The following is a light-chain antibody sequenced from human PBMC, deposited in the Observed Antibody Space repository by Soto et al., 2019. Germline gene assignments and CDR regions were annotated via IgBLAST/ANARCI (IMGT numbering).Light chain of an antibody. CDR1: QSISFW. J-gene: IGKJ1*01. V-gene: IGKV1-5*01. CDR2: DAS. Sequence: DTKMTQSPTSLSASVGDRVTITCWASQSISFWLAWYQQKPGKAPNLLIYDASTLQSGVPSRFSGSGSGTEFTLTISRLQPDDFATYYCQQYNVYSPTFGQGTKV. CDR3: QQYNVYSPT.